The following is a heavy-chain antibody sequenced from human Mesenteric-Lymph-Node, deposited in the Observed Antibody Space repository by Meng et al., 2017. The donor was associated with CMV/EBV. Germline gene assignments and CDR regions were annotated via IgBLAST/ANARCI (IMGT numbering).Heavy chain of an antibody. CDR2: IYWNDDK. V-gene: IGHV2-5*01. Sequence: ITLKESGHPRYKPTKTLTWFSVSAGGVGVGWISQPPGKALEWLALIYWNDDKRYSPSLNSRLTITKDTSKNQVVLTMTNMDPVDTATYYCAHRPPRGGGPDYWGKGTLVTFSS. D-gene: IGHD3-16*01. CDR1: WFSVSAGGVG. CDR3: AHRPPRGGGPDY. J-gene: IGHJ4*02.